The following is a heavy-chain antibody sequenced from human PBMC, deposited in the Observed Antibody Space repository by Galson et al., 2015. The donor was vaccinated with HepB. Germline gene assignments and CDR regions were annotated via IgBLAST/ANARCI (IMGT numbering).Heavy chain of an antibody. V-gene: IGHV3-30*04. CDR1: GFTFSSYA. CDR3: ARDQYCSGGSCYYYYYGMDV. J-gene: IGHJ6*02. D-gene: IGHD2-15*01. Sequence: SLRLSCAASGFTFSSYAMHWVRQAPGKGLEWVAVISYDGSNKYYADSVKGRFTISRDNSKNTLYLQMNSLRAEDTAVYYCARDQYCSGGSCYYYYYGMDVWGQGTTVTVSS. CDR2: ISYDGSNK.